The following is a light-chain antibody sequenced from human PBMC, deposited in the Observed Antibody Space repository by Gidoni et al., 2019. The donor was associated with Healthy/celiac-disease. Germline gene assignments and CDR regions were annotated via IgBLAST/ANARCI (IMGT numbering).Light chain of an antibody. CDR2: GAS. J-gene: IGKJ1*01. Sequence: EIVMTQSPATLSVSPGDRATLSCRASQRVSSNLAWYQQKPGQAPRLLIYGASTRATGIPSRFSGSGSGTEFTLTISSLQSEDFAVYYCQQYNNWPVTFGQGTKVEIK. CDR3: QQYNNWPVT. V-gene: IGKV3-15*01. CDR1: QRVSSN.